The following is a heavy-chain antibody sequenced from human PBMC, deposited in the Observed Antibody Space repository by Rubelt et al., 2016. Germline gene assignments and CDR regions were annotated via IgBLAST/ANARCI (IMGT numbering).Heavy chain of an antibody. CDR3: AGDFVEWSDAFDI. CDR2: SIPIFGTA. Sequence: QVQLVQSGAEVKKPGASVKISCKASGYTFTGYYMHWVRQAPGQGLEWMGGSIPIFGTANYAHRFQGAATITADESTSTAYMELSSLRSEDTAVYYGAGDFVEWSDAFDIWGQGTMVTVSS. D-gene: IGHD3-3*01. J-gene: IGHJ3*02. CDR1: GYTFTGYY. V-gene: IGHV1-69*01.